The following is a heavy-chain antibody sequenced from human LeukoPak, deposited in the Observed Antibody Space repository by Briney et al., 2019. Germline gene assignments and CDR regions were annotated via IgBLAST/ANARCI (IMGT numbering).Heavy chain of an antibody. CDR1: GGTFSSYA. CDR3: ARDEYSYGPKTDY. Sequence: SVKVSCKASGGTFSSYAISWGRQAPGQGLEWMGRIIPILGIANYAQKFQGRVTITADKSTSTAYMELSSLRSEDTAVYYCARDEYSYGPKTDYWGQGTLVTVSS. J-gene: IGHJ4*02. V-gene: IGHV1-69*04. D-gene: IGHD5-18*01. CDR2: IIPILGIA.